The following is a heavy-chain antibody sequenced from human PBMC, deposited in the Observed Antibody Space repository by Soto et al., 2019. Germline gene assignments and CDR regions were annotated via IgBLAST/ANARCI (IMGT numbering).Heavy chain of an antibody. Sequence: PSETLSLTCTVSGGSISSRDYYWGWIRQPPGKGLEWIGSIYYSGSAHYDPSLKSRVTISVDTSTNQYSLKLNSVTAADTAVYYCARHSDAIFRGFDPWGHGALVPVSS. V-gene: IGHV4-39*01. CDR1: GGSISSRDYY. CDR3: ARHSDAIFRGFDP. D-gene: IGHD3-3*01. J-gene: IGHJ5*02. CDR2: IYYSGSA.